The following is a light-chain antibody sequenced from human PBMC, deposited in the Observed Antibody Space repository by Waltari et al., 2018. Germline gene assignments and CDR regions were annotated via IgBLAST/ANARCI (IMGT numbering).Light chain of an antibody. CDR1: GSNIASRT. J-gene: IGLJ3*02. Sequence: QSVLTQPPSASGTPGQRVTISCSASGSNIASRTVDWSQQLPGTAPKLLIHSHNQRPSGVPDRFSASKSGTSASLAISGLQSEDEADYYCGTWDDSLNGWVFGGGTKLTVL. CDR2: SHN. V-gene: IGLV1-44*01. CDR3: GTWDDSLNGWV.